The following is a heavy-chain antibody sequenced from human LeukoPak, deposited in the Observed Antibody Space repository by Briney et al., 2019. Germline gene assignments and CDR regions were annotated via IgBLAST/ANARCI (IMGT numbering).Heavy chain of an antibody. J-gene: IGHJ2*01. CDR1: GVSISNYY. V-gene: IGHV4-4*07. CDR2: VHSSGST. D-gene: IGHD6-13*01. CDR3: ASTPYSGRGWFFDF. Sequence: PSETLSLTCTVSGVSISNYYWSWFRQPAGKGLEWIGRVHSSGSTNYSPSLKSRITMSVDTSKYHFSLNLRSVTAADAAMYYCASTPYSGRGWFFDFWGRGTLVTVSS.